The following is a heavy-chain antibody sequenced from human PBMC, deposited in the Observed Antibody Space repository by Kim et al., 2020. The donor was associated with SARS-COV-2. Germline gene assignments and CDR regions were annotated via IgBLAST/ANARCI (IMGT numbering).Heavy chain of an antibody. V-gene: IGHV5-10-1*01. D-gene: IGHD6-13*01. J-gene: IGHJ4*02. Sequence: GESLKISCKGSGYSFTSYWISWVRQMPGKGLEWMGRIDPSDSYTNYSPSFQGHVTISADKSISTAYLQWSSLKASDTAMYYCARHVIAAAASGVTGDYWGQGTLVTVSS. CDR1: GYSFTSYW. CDR2: IDPSDSYT. CDR3: ARHVIAAAASGVTGDY.